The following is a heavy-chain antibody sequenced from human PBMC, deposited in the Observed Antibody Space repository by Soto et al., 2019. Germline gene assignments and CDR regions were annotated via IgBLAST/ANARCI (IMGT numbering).Heavy chain of an antibody. J-gene: IGHJ6*03. D-gene: IGHD3-3*01. CDR3: VRGGGGYDFWSGYYVYMDV. CDR2: INANNGNT. CDR1: GYTFTGYG. Sequence: GASVKVSSKASGYTFTGYGISGVRQSPRQGLEWMGWINANNGNTNYAQKLQGRVTMTTNTSISTAYMELSSLRSEDTAVYYCVRGGGGYDFWSGYYVYMDVWGKGTTVTVSS. V-gene: IGHV1-18*01.